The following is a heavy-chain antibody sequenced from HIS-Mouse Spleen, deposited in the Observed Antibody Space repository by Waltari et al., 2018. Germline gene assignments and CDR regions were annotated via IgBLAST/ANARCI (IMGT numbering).Heavy chain of an antibody. J-gene: IGHJ2*01. Sequence: QLQLQESGPGLVKPSETLSPTCTVSGCSISSSSYYRGWIRPPPGKGLEWIGSIYYSGSTYYNPSLKSRVTISVDTSKNQFSLKLSSVTAADTAVYYCAREIPYSSSWYDWYFDLWGRGTLVTVSS. CDR3: AREIPYSSSWYDWYFDL. CDR2: IYYSGST. CDR1: GCSISSSSYY. D-gene: IGHD6-13*01. V-gene: IGHV4-39*07.